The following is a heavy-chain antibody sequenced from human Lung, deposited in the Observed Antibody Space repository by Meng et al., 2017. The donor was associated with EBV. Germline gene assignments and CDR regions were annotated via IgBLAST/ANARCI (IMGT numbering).Heavy chain of an antibody. CDR3: GTLKYTSGFYGPAY. CDR2: ISTNTGNP. CDR1: GYTFTRYP. Sequence: QVQLVQSGSELKKPXASXKVSXXASGYTFTRYPMNWVRQAPGQGLEWMGWISTNTGNPTYAQGFTGRFVFSVDTSVSTAYLQISSLKAEDTAVYYCGTLKYTSGFYGPAYWGQGALVTVSS. D-gene: IGHD6-19*01. J-gene: IGHJ4*02. V-gene: IGHV7-4-1*02.